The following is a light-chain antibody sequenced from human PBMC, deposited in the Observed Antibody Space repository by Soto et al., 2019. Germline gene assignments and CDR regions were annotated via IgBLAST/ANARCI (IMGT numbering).Light chain of an antibody. CDR1: QSISNW. CDR2: KAS. V-gene: IGKV1-5*03. J-gene: IGKJ4*01. CDR3: QQSYSTPLT. Sequence: DIQMTQSPSTLSASVGDRVTITCRASQSISNWLAWYQQKPGKAPNLLIYKASSLESGVPSRFSGSGSGTEFTLTISSLQPDDFATYYCQQSYSTPLTLGGGTKVDI.